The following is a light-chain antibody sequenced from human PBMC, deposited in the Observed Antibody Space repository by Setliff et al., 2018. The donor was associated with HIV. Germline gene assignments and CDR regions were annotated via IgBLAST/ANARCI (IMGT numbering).Light chain of an antibody. CDR1: SSDVGSYSY. J-gene: IGLJ1*01. CDR3: CSYAGTTTFPPGV. V-gene: IGLV2-23*02. Sequence: QSALTQPASVSGSPGQSITISCTGTSSDVGSYSYVSWYQQHPGKAPKLMIYDVSKRPSGVSNRYSGSKSGNTASLTISGLQAEDEVDYYCCSYAGTTTFPPGVFGTGTKVTVL. CDR2: DVS.